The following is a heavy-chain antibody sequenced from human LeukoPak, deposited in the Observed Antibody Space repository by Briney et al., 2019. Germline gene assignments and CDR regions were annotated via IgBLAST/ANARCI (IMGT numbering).Heavy chain of an antibody. Sequence: PGGSLRPSCAASGFTFSSYSMNWVRQAPGKGLEWVSYISSSSSTIYYADSVKGRFTISRDNAKNSLYLQMNCLRAEDTAVYYCAREGGYGDYASGYWGQGTLVTVSS. J-gene: IGHJ4*02. V-gene: IGHV3-48*01. CDR2: ISSSSSTI. CDR3: AREGGYGDYASGY. CDR1: GFTFSSYS. D-gene: IGHD4-17*01.